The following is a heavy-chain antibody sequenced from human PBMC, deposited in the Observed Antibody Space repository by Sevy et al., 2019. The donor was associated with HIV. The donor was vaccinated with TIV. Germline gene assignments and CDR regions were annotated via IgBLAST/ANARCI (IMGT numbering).Heavy chain of an antibody. V-gene: IGHV4-59*01. CDR2: IYYNGRT. J-gene: IGHJ6*02. CDR3: ARAAANNYYAMDV. D-gene: IGHD3-10*01. CDR1: GDSISGYY. Sequence: SETLSLTCTVFGDSISGYYWSWIRQSPGKGLQWIGYIYYNGRTNYDPSLKSRVTISTDTSKNQFSLKLSSVTAADTAIYHCARAAANNYYAMDVWGQGTTVTVSS.